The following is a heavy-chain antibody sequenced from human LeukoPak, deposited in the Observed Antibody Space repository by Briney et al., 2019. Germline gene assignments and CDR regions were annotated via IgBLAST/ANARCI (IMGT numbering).Heavy chain of an antibody. D-gene: IGHD1-26*01. V-gene: IGHV3-7*01. CDR1: GFTFSSYW. J-gene: IGHJ4*02. CDR2: IRQDGGEE. CDR3: ARDKIAGATKFDY. Sequence: GGSLRLSCAASGFTFSSYWMSWVRQAPGKGLEWVANIRQDGGEEYYLDSVKGRFTISRDNVKNSLYLQMNSLRAEDTAVYFCARDKIAGATKFDYWGQGTLVTVSS.